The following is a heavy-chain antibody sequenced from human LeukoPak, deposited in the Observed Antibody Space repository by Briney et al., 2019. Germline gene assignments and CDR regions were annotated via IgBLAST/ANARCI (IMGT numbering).Heavy chain of an antibody. D-gene: IGHD6-19*01. V-gene: IGHV3-30*02. Sequence: GGSLRLSCGASGFDFSNNGMHWVRQAPGKGLEWVAFIRYDAANQYYADSVKGRFTISRDNSKNTLYLEMDGLRSEDTAIYHCAKDIAVSASYFDCWGQGTLVTVTP. J-gene: IGHJ4*02. CDR1: GFDFSNNG. CDR2: IRYDAANQ. CDR3: AKDIAVSASYFDC.